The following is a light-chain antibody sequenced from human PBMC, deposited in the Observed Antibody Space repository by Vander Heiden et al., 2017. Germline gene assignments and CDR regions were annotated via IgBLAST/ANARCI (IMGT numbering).Light chain of an antibody. CDR2: GAS. CDR1: QSVSTSY. J-gene: IGKJ1*01. V-gene: IGKV3-20*01. Sequence: EIVLTQSPGTLSLSPGERATLPCRASQSVSTSYLAWYQPKPGQAPRLLLYGASSRATGIPDRFSGSGSGTDFTLTISRLEPEDFAVYYCQQYGNSPWTFGQGTKVEIK. CDR3: QQYGNSPWT.